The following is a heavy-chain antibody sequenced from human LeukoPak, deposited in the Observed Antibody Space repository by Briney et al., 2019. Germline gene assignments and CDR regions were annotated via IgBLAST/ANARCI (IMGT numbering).Heavy chain of an antibody. J-gene: IGHJ4*02. D-gene: IGHD1-26*01. V-gene: IGHV3-11*04. CDR3: ARAGLVGATIDY. CDR2: ISSSGSTI. CDR1: GFTFNNAW. Sequence: PGGSLRLSCAASGFTFNNAWMSWIRQAPGKGLEWVSYISSSGSTIYYADSVKGRFTISRDNAKNSLYLQMNSLRAEDTAVYYCARAGLVGATIDYWGQGTLVTVSS.